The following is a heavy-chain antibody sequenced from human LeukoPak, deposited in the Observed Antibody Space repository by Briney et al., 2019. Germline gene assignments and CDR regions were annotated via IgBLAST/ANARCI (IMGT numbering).Heavy chain of an antibody. Sequence: GGSLRLSCAASGFTFSSYAMSWVRQAPGKGLEWVSGIRASGGSTYYADSVNGRFTISRDNSKNTLYLQMNSLRAEDTAVHYCAKQVAGTGSYYSDYWGQGTLVTVSP. CDR2: IRASGGST. CDR3: AKQVAGTGSYYSDY. D-gene: IGHD6-19*01. V-gene: IGHV3-23*01. CDR1: GFTFSSYA. J-gene: IGHJ4*02.